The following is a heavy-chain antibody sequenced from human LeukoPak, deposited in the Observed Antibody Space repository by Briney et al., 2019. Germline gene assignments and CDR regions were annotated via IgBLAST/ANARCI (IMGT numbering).Heavy chain of an antibody. CDR3: ARVGWGWSCDY. V-gene: IGHV4-59*01. J-gene: IGHJ4*02. D-gene: IGHD6-19*01. Sequence: SETLSLTCTVSGGSISSYYWSWIRQPPGKGLEWIGYIYYSGSTNYNPSLKSRVTISVDTSKNQFSLKLRSVTAADTAVYYCARVGWGWSCDYWGQGTLVTVSS. CDR2: IYYSGST. CDR1: GGSISSYY.